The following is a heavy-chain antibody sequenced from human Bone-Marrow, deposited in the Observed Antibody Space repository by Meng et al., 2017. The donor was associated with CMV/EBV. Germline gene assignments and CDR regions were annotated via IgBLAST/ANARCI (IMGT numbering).Heavy chain of an antibody. J-gene: IGHJ4*02. CDR1: GYTFTGYY. Sequence: ASVKVSCKASGYTFTGYYMHWVRQAPGQGLEWMGWINPNSGGTNYAQKFRGRVTMTRDTSINTAYMELSRLRSDDTAVYYCARAYFDIFLHDYWGQGKLVTVSS. V-gene: IGHV1-2*02. CDR2: INPNSGGT. CDR3: ARAYFDIFLHDY. D-gene: IGHD3-9*01.